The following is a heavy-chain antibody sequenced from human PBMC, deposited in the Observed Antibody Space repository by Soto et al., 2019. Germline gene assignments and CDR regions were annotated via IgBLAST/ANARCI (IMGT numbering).Heavy chain of an antibody. CDR3: AREGSCYSSGCYYYGMDV. D-gene: IGHD2-15*01. J-gene: IGHJ6*02. Sequence: GASVKVSCKASGYTFTSYGISWVRQAPGQGLEWMGWISAYNGNTNYAQKLQGRVTMTTDTSTSTAYMELRSLRSDDTAVYYCAREGSCYSSGCYYYGMDVWGQGTTVTV. CDR2: ISAYNGNT. V-gene: IGHV1-18*01. CDR1: GYTFTSYG.